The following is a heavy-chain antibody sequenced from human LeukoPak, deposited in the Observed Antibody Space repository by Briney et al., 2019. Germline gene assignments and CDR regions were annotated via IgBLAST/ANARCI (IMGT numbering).Heavy chain of an antibody. J-gene: IGHJ6*03. CDR1: GGSFSDYH. CDR2: INHSGTST. CDR3: ARRGNWANYHHSYYMDV. D-gene: IGHD7-27*01. V-gene: IGHV4-34*01. Sequence: PSETLSLTCAVYGGSFSDYHWNWIRQPPGKGLEWIGEINHSGTSTNYNPSLKSRVTISVDTSKNQFSLKLTSVSAADTAVYYCARRGNWANYHHSYYMDVWGKGTTATISS.